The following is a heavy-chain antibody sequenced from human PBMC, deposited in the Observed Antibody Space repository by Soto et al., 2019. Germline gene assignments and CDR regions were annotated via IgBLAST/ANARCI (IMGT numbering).Heavy chain of an antibody. J-gene: IGHJ5*02. V-gene: IGHV1-2*02. CDR3: AKGDSSWVSWFDP. CDR1: GYTFTAQY. CDR2: INPTTGAT. D-gene: IGHD6-19*01. Sequence: ASVKVSCKASGYTFTAQYLHWVRKAPGEGLEWMGWINPTTGATRYAQKFQGRVTMTRVTSMSTAYLEVRSLRPDDTAVYYCAKGDSSWVSWFDPWGQGTLVTVSS.